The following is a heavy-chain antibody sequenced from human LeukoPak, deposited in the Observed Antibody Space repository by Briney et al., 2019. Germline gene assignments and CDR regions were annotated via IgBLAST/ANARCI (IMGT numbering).Heavy chain of an antibody. CDR1: GFTFSSYA. CDR2: LTDSGGTT. Sequence: GGSLRLSCVASGFTFSSYAMGWVRQAPGKRLEWVSSLTDSGGTTYYVDSVKGRFTISRDNSKNTLYLHMNSLRAEDTAMYYCAKKRDAFDIWGQGTVVAVSS. V-gene: IGHV3-23*01. J-gene: IGHJ3*02. CDR3: AKKRDAFDI. D-gene: IGHD5-24*01.